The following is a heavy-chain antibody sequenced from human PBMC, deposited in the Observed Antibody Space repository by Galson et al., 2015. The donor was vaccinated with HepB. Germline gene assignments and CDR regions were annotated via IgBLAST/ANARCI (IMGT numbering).Heavy chain of an antibody. J-gene: IGHJ6*03. D-gene: IGHD6-19*01. CDR1: GGTFSSNA. CDR2: IIPIFGAA. V-gene: IGHV1-69*13. Sequence: VKVSCKASGGTFSSNAISWVRQAPGQGLEWMGGIIPIFGAANYAQKFQGRVTITADESTSTAYLELSSLKSEDTAVYYCASDGSGWPPAYYMDVWGNGTTVAVSS. CDR3: ASDGSGWPPAYYMDV.